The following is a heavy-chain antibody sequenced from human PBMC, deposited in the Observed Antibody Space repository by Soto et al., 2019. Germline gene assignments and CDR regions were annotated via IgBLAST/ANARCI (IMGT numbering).Heavy chain of an antibody. Sequence: EVQLVESRGGLVKPGGSLRLSCAASGFTFSNAWISWFRQAPGEGLEWVGRIKSKNDGGTTDCAAPVKGRFTISRDNSKNTLYLQIISMKTEDTAVYYCSTAHRYDNWYWGQGTLITVCS. CDR2: IKSKNDGGTT. V-gene: IGHV3-15*01. CDR3: STAHRYDNWY. CDR1: GFTFSNAW. J-gene: IGHJ4*02. D-gene: IGHD3-22*01.